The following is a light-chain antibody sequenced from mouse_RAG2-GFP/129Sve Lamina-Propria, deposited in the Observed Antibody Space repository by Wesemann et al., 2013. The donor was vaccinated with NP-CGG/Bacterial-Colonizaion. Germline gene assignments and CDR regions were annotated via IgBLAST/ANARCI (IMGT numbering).Light chain of an antibody. V-gene: IGKV4-80*01. CDR3: HQWSSYPT. Sequence: YAGKSGTSPKLLIYSTSNLASGVPSRFSGSGSGTFYSLTISSVEAEDAADYYCHQWSSYPTFGGGTKLEIK. CDR2: STS. J-gene: IGKJ1*01.